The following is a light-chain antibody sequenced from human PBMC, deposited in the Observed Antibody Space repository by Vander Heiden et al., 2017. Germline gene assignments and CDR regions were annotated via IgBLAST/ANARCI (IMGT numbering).Light chain of an antibody. V-gene: IGKV2-28*01. CDR2: WGS. CDR3: MQALQTPYT. J-gene: IGKJ2*01. Sequence: DIVMTQSPLSLAVTPGEPASISCSSTQSLFHSEGHNFFDLYQQKPGQSPRLLIYWGSNRASGVPDRFSGSESGTDFTLKISRVEAEDAGVYYCMQALQTPYTFGQGTKLEIK. CDR1: QSLFHSEGHNF.